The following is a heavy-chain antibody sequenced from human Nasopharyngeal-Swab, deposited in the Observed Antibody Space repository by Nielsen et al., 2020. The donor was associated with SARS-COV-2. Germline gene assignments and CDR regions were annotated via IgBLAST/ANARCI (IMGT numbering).Heavy chain of an antibody. Sequence: GGSLRLSCAASGFTFSSYSMNWVRQAPGQGLEWVSYISSSSSTIYFADSVKGRFTISRDNAKNSLYLQMNSLRDEDTAVYYCARDKAAGREEAAPPNYYYYYGMDVWGQGTTVTVSS. J-gene: IGHJ6*02. V-gene: IGHV3-48*02. CDR2: ISSSSSTI. D-gene: IGHD6-13*01. CDR1: GFTFSSYS. CDR3: ARDKAAGREEAAPPNYYYYYGMDV.